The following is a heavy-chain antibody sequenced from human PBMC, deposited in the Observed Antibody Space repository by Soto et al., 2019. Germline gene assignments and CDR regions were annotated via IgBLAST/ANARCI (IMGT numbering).Heavy chain of an antibody. J-gene: IGHJ5*02. CDR1: GYTFTIYG. Sequence: GASVKVSCKASGYTFTIYGISWVRQAPGQGLEWMGWISAYNGNTNYAQKLQGRVTMTTDTSTSTAYMELRSLRSDDTAVYYCARECDSSTSCYIINWFDPWGQGTLVTVS. CDR3: ARECDSSTSCYIINWFDP. CDR2: ISAYNGNT. V-gene: IGHV1-18*01. D-gene: IGHD2-2*02.